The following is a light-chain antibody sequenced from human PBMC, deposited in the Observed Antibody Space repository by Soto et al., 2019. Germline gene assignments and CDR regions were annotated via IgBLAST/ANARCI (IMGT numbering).Light chain of an antibody. CDR3: QQSYTTVYT. CDR1: QTIRAN. J-gene: IGKJ2*01. CDR2: DAS. Sequence: DIQMTQSPSSLSASVGDRVTITCRASQTIRANLNWYRQKLGKAPTLLIYDASTLQSGVPSRFSGLGSGTDFALTITSLQPDDSATYYCQQSYTTVYTFGQGTKVDIK. V-gene: IGKV1-39*01.